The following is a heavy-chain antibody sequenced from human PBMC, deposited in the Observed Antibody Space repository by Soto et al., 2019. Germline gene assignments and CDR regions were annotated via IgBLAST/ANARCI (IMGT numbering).Heavy chain of an antibody. CDR2: SSATGAGR. D-gene: IGHD3-16*01. J-gene: IGHJ4*02. Sequence: EVQLLESGGGLVQPGGSLTLSCAASGFTFSSYGMTWVRQAPGKGLEWVSFSSATGAGRYYADSVKGRFTISRDNSKLTPYLQMSSLRADDTAGYYFAKDIRAGGRYGFYSDFWGQGAVVIVSS. V-gene: IGHV3-23*01. CDR1: GFTFSSYG. CDR3: AKDIRAGGRYGFYSDF.